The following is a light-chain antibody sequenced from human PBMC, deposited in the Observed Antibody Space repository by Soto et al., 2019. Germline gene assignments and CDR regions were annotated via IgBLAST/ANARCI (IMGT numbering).Light chain of an antibody. J-gene: IGKJ3*01. CDR2: GTS. CDR1: QAIRTN. Sequence: EIVMTQDPVSLSVSPGERVTLSCRASQAIRTNLAWYQQKVGQAPRLLIYGTSNRATGVPDRFSGSGSGTDFTLTISRLEPEDFAVYYCQQYGNSAFTFGPGTKVDIK. V-gene: IGKV3-20*01. CDR3: QQYGNSAFT.